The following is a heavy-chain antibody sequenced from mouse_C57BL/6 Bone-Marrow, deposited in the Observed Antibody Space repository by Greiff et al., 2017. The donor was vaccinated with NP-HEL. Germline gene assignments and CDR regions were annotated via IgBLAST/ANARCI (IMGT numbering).Heavy chain of an antibody. V-gene: IGHV1-59*01. CDR3: ARGHNYYGSSPLAY. CDR2: IDPSDSYT. Sequence: QVHVKQSGAELVRPGTSAKLSCKASGYTFTSYWMHWVKQRPGQGLEWIGVIDPSDSYTNYNQKFKGKATLTVDTSSSTAYMQLSSLTSEDSAVYYCARGHNYYGSSPLAYWGQGTLVTVSA. J-gene: IGHJ3*01. CDR1: GYTFTSYW. D-gene: IGHD1-1*01.